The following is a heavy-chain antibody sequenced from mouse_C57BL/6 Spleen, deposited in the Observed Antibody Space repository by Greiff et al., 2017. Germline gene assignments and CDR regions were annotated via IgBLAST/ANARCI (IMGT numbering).Heavy chain of an antibody. Sequence: VKLQQSGAELVRPGASVTLSCKASGYTFTDYEMHWVKQTPVHGLEWIGAIDPETGGTAYNQKFKGKAILTADKSSSTAYMELRSLTSEDSAVYYCTRAGYYGGCWGQGTTLTVSS. D-gene: IGHD1-1*01. CDR3: TRAGYYGGC. CDR2: IDPETGGT. V-gene: IGHV1-15*01. CDR1: GYTFTDYE. J-gene: IGHJ2*01.